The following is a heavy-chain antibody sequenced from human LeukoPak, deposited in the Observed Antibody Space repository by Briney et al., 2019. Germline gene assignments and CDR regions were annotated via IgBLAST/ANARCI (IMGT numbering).Heavy chain of an antibody. Sequence: SGPTLVNPTQTLTLTCTFSGFSLSTREVGLGWIRQPPGKALEWLAFLYWNDDKRYSPSLKSRLTIAKDTSKNQVVLTMTNMDPVDTATYYCIYSRATVTTSVNYFDYWGQGTLVTVSS. D-gene: IGHD4-17*01. J-gene: IGHJ4*02. CDR2: LYWNDDK. CDR1: GFSLSTREVG. V-gene: IGHV2-5*01. CDR3: IYSRATVTTSVNYFDY.